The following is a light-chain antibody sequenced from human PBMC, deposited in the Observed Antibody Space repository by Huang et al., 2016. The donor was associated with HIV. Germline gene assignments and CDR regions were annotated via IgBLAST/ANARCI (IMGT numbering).Light chain of an antibody. J-gene: IGKJ1*01. V-gene: IGKV4-1*01. Sequence: IVMTQSPDSLAVSLGETATINCKSSQSLLFRSNNKNYFAWYQQKPGQPPTLLMCWASTRGSGVPSRFSGGGSGTDFTLTISSLQAEDVAVYFCQQYFDVPWTFGRGTKVEIK. CDR1: QSLLFRSNNKNY. CDR2: WAS. CDR3: QQYFDVPWT.